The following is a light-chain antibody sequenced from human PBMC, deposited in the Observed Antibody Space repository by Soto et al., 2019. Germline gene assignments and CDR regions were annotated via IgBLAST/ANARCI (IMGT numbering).Light chain of an antibody. Sequence: QSALTQPASVSGSPGQSITISCTGTSGDVGRDELVSWYQQHPGKAPKLIIYEVTRRPSGVSNRFSGSKSGKTASLTISGLQDEDEADYYCCSYAARRPFPYVFGTGSMVTV. CDR1: SGDVGRDEL. J-gene: IGLJ1*01. V-gene: IGLV2-23*02. CDR2: EVT. CDR3: CSYAARRPFPYV.